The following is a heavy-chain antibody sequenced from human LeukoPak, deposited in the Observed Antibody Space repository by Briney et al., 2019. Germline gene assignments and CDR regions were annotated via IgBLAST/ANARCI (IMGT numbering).Heavy chain of an antibody. CDR1: GYAFTSYA. V-gene: IGHV7-4-1*02. CDR3: ARGPAHLAAAGSDY. J-gene: IGHJ4*02. D-gene: IGHD6-13*01. Sequence: ASVKVSCKASGYAFTSYAMNWVRQAPGQGLEWMGWINTNTGNPTYAQGFTGRFVFSLDTSVSAAYLQISSLKAEDTAVYYCARGPAHLAAAGSDYWGQGTLVTVSS. CDR2: INTNTGNP.